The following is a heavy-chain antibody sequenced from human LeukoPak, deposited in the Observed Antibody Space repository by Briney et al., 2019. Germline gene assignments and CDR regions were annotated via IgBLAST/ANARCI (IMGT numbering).Heavy chain of an antibody. D-gene: IGHD4-17*01. J-gene: IGHJ4*02. CDR2: IKSKTDGGTP. CDR3: TTGGTVTFDD. Sequence: GGSLRLSCAASRFTFSNAWMSWVRQAPGKGLEWVGRIKSKTDGGTPDYAAPVKGRFTISKDDSKNTLYLQMNRLKTEDTAVYYCTTGGTVTFDDWGQGTLVTVSS. V-gene: IGHV3-15*01. CDR1: RFTFSNAW.